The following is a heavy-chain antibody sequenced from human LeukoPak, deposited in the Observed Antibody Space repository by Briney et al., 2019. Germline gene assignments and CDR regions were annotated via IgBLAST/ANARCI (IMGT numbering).Heavy chain of an antibody. J-gene: IGHJ6*03. CDR3: ARVQVEVPYQLLYGYCYYYMDV. V-gene: IGHV3-7*04. CDR2: IKQDGSEK. Sequence: PGGCLRLSCAASGFTFSSYWMSWVRQAPGKGLEWVANIKQDGSEKYYVDSVKGRFTISRDNAKNSLYLQMNSLRAEDTAVYYCARVQVEVPYQLLYGYCYYYMDVWGKGTTVTVSS. D-gene: IGHD2-2*02. CDR1: GFTFSSYW.